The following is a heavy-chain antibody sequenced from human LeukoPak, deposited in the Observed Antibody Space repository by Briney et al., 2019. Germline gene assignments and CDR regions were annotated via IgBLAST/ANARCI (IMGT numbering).Heavy chain of an antibody. CDR2: IIPIFGTA. J-gene: IGHJ4*02. D-gene: IGHD6-19*01. CDR1: GGTFSSYA. V-gene: IGHV1-69*13. Sequence: ASVKVSCKASGGTFSSYAISWVRQAPGQGLEWMGGIIPIFGTANSAQKFQGRVTITADESTSTANMELSSLRSEDTAVYYCAAYSSGWDPPQLDYWGQGTLVTVSS. CDR3: AAYSSGWDPPQLDY.